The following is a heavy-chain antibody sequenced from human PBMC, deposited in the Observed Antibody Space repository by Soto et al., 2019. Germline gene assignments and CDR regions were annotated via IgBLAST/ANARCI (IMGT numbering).Heavy chain of an antibody. CDR1: GGSISSYY. CDR3: ATHPPYGPLDH. Sequence: SETLSLTCTVSGGSISSYYWSWIRQPPGKGLEWIGYIYYSGSTNYNPSLKSRVTISVDTSKNQFSLRPTSVTAADTAVYYCATHPPYGPLDHWGQGTLVTVSS. CDR2: IYYSGST. D-gene: IGHD4-17*01. J-gene: IGHJ4*02. V-gene: IGHV4-59*08.